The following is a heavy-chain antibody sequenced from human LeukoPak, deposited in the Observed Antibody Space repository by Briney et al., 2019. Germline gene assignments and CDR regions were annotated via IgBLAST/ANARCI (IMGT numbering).Heavy chain of an antibody. J-gene: IGHJ5*02. V-gene: IGHV3-66*01. D-gene: IGHD6-19*01. Sequence: GGSLRLSCAASGFTVSSNYMSWVRQAPGKGLEWVSVIYSGGSTYYADSVKGRFTISRDNSKNTLYLQMNSLRAEDTAVYYCAKDIHVGIAVAGSWSQGTLVTVSS. CDR3: AKDIHVGIAVAGS. CDR1: GFTVSSNY. CDR2: IYSGGST.